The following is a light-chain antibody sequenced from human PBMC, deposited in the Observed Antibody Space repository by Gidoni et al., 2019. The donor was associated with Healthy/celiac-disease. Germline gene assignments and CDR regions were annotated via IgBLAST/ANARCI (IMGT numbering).Light chain of an antibody. Sequence: IHLTQSPSSLSASVGDRVTITCRASQSISSYLNWYQQKPGKAPKLLIYAASSLQSGVPSRFSGSGSGTEFTLTISSLQPEDFATYYCQQSYSTPVTFGQGTQLEIK. CDR3: QQSYSTPVT. J-gene: IGKJ2*01. CDR2: AAS. V-gene: IGKV1-39*01. CDR1: QSISSY.